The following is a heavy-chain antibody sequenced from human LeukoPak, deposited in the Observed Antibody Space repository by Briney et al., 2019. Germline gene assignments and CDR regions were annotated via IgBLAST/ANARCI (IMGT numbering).Heavy chain of an antibody. CDR2: IYYSGST. D-gene: IGHD5-18*01. CDR1: GGSISSYY. V-gene: IGHV4-59*08. CDR3: ARHLYSHDYDY. Sequence: SETLSLTCSVSGGSISSYYWSWIRQPPGKGLEWIGYIYYSGSTNYNPSLKSRVTISVDTSKNQFSLKLSSVTAADTAVYYCARHLYSHDYDYWGQGTLVTVSS. J-gene: IGHJ4*02.